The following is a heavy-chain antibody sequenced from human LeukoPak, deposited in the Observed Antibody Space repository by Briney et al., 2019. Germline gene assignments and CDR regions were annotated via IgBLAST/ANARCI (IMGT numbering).Heavy chain of an antibody. CDR1: GFTFSTYA. CDR3: AKGQVGWYYFTMDV. D-gene: IGHD6-19*01. Sequence: GGSLRLSCAASGFTFSTYAMSWVRQAPGKGLEWVSAISGSGDSTYYADSVKGRFTISRDNRKNTLYLQMNSLRAEDTAVYYCAKGQVGWYYFTMDVWGQGTTVTVSS. CDR2: ISGSGDST. V-gene: IGHV3-23*01. J-gene: IGHJ6*02.